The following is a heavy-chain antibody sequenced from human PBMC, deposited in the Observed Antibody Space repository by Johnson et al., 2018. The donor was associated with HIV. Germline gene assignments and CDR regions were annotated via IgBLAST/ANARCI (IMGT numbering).Heavy chain of an antibody. CDR3: AKGGYNWKFDGFDI. Sequence: QVQLVESGGGLVQPGGSLRLSCADSGFTFSTYAMHWVRQAPGKGLEWVAFIRYDGNNKYYVDSVKGRFTISRDNSKNTLYLQMNSLRAEDTAAYYCAKGGYNWKFDGFDIWGQGTMVTVSS. D-gene: IGHD1-20*01. V-gene: IGHV3-30*02. CDR2: IRYDGNNK. J-gene: IGHJ3*02. CDR1: GFTFSTYA.